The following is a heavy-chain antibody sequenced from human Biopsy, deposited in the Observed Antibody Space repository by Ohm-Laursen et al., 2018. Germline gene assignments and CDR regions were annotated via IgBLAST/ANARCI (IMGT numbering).Heavy chain of an antibody. Sequence: SVKVSCKASGYTFTSYDITWVRQASGQGPEWIGWLNSVSGNSNFGQKFRGRVTVTSETSISTAYMELSGLTSDDTATYYCGRAVRNQLLTDPWGQGTLVTVTS. CDR2: LNSVSGNS. V-gene: IGHV1-8*01. CDR1: GYTFTSYD. J-gene: IGHJ5*02. D-gene: IGHD1-7*01. CDR3: GRAVRNQLLTDP.